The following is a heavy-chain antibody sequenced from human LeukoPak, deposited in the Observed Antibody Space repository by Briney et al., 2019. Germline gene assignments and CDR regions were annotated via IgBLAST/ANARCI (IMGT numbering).Heavy chain of an antibody. Sequence: GGSLRLSCAASGFTFTRFLLTWVRQSPGKGLDWVANINPDGTKTTYVDSVEGRFAISRDNAKNSVFLLMTSLRAEDMAMYYCATAPASVDSSWGQGTLVAVSS. CDR2: INPDGTKT. D-gene: IGHD3-3*01. J-gene: IGHJ5*02. CDR3: ATAPASVDSS. V-gene: IGHV3-7*01. CDR1: GFTFTRFL.